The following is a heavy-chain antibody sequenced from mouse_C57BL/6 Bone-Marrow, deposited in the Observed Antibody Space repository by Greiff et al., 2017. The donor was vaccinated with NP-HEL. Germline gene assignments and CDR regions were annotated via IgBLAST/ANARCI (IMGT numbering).Heavy chain of an antibody. CDR2: ISSGSSTI. D-gene: IGHD1-1*01. V-gene: IGHV5-17*01. Sequence: EVQRVESGGGLVKPGGSLKLSCAASGFTFSDYGMHWVRQAPEKGLEWVAYISSGSSTIYYADTVKGRFTISRDNAKNTLFLQMTSLRSEDTAMYYCARRYYGSSYEVNYAMDYWGQGTSVTVSS. J-gene: IGHJ4*01. CDR1: GFTFSDYG. CDR3: ARRYYGSSYEVNYAMDY.